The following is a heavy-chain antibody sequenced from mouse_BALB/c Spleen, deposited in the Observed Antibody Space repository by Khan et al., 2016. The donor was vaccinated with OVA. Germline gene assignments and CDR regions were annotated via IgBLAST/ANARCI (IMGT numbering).Heavy chain of an antibody. CDR2: ISYSGST. CDR3: ARDEGLLNYFDY. Sequence: DVKLQESGPGLVKPSQSLSLTCTVTGYSITSDYAWNWIRQFPGNKLEWMGYISYSGSTSYNPSLKSRISITRDTSKNQFFLQLNSVTTEDTATYYCARDEGLLNYFDYWGQGTTLTVSS. CDR1: GYSITSDYA. J-gene: IGHJ2*01. D-gene: IGHD1-1*01. V-gene: IGHV3-2*02.